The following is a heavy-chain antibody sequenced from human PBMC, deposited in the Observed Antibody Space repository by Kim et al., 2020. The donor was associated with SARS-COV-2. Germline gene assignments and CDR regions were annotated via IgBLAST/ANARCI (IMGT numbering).Heavy chain of an antibody. D-gene: IGHD6-19*01. V-gene: IGHV3-30*18. CDR1: GFTFSSYG. J-gene: IGHJ4*02. CDR3: AKDRLVAGYYFDY. Sequence: GGSLRLSCAAYGFTFSSYGMHWVRQAPGKGLEWVAVISYDGSNKYYADSVKGRFTISRDNSKNTLYLQMNSLRAEDTAVYYCAKDRLVAGYYFDYWGQGTLVTVSS. CDR2: ISYDGSNK.